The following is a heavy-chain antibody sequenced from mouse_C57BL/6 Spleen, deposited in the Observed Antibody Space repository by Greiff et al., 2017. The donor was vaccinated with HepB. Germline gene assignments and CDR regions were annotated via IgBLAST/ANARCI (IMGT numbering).Heavy chain of an antibody. D-gene: IGHD6-1*01. CDR1: GYSITSGYY. J-gene: IGHJ3*01. CDR3: ARDPPHAY. CDR2: ISYDGSN. Sequence: EVQLVESGPGLVKPSQSLSLTCSVTGYSITSGYYWNWIRQFPGNKLEWMGYISYDGSNNYNPSLKNRISITRDTSKNQFFLKLNSVTTEDTATYYCARDPPHAYWGQGTLVTVSA. V-gene: IGHV3-6*01.